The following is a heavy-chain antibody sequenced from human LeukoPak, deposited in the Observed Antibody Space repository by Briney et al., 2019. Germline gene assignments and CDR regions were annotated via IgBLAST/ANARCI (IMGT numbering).Heavy chain of an antibody. J-gene: IGHJ6*02. CDR2: ISGSGGST. V-gene: IGHV3-23*01. CDR1: GFTFSSYA. CDR3: AKSIKKSNYYGPRGGYGMDV. Sequence: PGGSLRLSCAASGFTFSSYAMSWVRQAPGKGLEWVSAISGSGGSTYYADSVKGRFTISRDNSKNTLYLQMNSLRAEDTAVYYCAKSIKKSNYYGPRGGYGMDVWGQGTTVTVSS. D-gene: IGHD3-10*01.